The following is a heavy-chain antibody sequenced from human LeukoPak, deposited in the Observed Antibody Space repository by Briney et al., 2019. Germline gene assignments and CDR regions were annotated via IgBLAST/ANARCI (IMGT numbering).Heavy chain of an antibody. J-gene: IGHJ4*02. Sequence: GSLRLSCAASGFTFSSYAMSWVRQAPGKGLEWVSVISGSGGSAYSADSVKGRFTISRNNSKNTLYLQMNSLRAEDTAVYFCAKSQDGGRLFHFDYWGQGTLVTVSS. CDR2: ISGSGGSA. D-gene: IGHD1-26*01. V-gene: IGHV3-23*01. CDR3: AKSQDGGRLFHFDY. CDR1: GFTFSSYA.